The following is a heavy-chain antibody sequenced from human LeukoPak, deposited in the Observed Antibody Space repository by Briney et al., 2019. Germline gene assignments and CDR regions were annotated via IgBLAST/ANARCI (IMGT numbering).Heavy chain of an antibody. J-gene: IGHJ4*02. CDR1: GFTFSSYG. Sequence: GGSLRLSCAASGFTFSSYGMSWVRQAPGKGLEWVSAISGSGGSTYYADSAKGRFTISRDNSKNTLYLQMNSLRAEDTAVYYCAREARNSGSELDFWGQGTLVTVPS. V-gene: IGHV3-23*01. CDR3: AREARNSGSELDF. CDR2: ISGSGGST. D-gene: IGHD1-26*01.